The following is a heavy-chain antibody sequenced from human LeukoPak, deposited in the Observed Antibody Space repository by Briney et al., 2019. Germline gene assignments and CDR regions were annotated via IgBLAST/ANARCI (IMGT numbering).Heavy chain of an antibody. CDR2: INSDGSST. V-gene: IGHV3-74*01. CDR3: ARDQAVGSTRDS. D-gene: IGHD1-26*01. Sequence: GGSLRLSCAASGFTFSSYWMHWVRQAPGKGLVWVSRINSDGSSTSYADSVKGRFTISRDNAKNTLYLQMTSLRAEDTAVYCCARDQAVGSTRDSWGQGILVTVSS. CDR1: GFTFSSYW. J-gene: IGHJ4*02.